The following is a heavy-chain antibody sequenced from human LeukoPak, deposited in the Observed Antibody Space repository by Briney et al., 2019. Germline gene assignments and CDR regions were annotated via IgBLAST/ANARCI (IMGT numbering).Heavy chain of an antibody. D-gene: IGHD3-22*01. CDR2: IRYDGTNK. CDR3: AKDPTYYHDSRGNDY. CDR1: GFTFRNYG. J-gene: IGHJ4*02. Sequence: GGSLRLSCAASGFTFRNYGMLWVRQAPGKGLEWAAFIRYDGTNKYYANSVRGRFTISRDNSKNTLYLQMNSLRVEDTAVYFCAKDPTYYHDSRGNDYWGQGTLVTVSS. V-gene: IGHV3-30*02.